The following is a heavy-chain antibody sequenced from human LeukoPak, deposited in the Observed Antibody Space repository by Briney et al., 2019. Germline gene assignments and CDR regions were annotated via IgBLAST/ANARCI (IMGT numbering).Heavy chain of an antibody. J-gene: IGHJ4*02. CDR1: GFTFDDYG. D-gene: IGHD2-15*01. Sequence: GGSLRLSCAASGFTFDDYGLSWVRQAPGKGLEWVSGINWNGGSTGYADSVKGRFTISRDNAKNSLYLQMNSLRAEDTALYYCASLGYCSGGSCYARRDYWGQGTLVTVSS. CDR3: ASLGYCSGGSCYARRDY. CDR2: INWNGGST. V-gene: IGHV3-20*04.